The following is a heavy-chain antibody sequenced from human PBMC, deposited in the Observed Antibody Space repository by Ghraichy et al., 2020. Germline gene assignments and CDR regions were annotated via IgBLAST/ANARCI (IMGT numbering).Heavy chain of an antibody. J-gene: IGHJ4*02. CDR2: INSDGSDI. CDR1: GFTFSNYW. CDR3: AGGDTRSYAEGYYFDY. V-gene: IGHV3-74*01. Sequence: GGSLRLSCAASGFTFSNYWMHWVRQAPGEGLVWVSRINSDGSDIRYADSVKGRFTISRDDAKNTLYLQMNSLRVEDTAVYYCAGGDTRSYAEGYYFDYWGQGTLVTVSS. D-gene: IGHD1-26*01.